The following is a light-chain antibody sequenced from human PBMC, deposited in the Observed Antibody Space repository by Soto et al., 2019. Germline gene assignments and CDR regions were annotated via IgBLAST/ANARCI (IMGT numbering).Light chain of an antibody. J-gene: IGKJ3*01. CDR2: GAS. V-gene: IGKV3-15*01. CDR1: QRVSSN. Sequence: EIVMTQSPATLSVSPGETGTLSCSASQRVSSNIAWYHQQPRHAPRLLIYGASTRATAIPARFSGSGSATDFTLPISRLEPEDFAVYYCQQYGSSPLFPFGPGTKVDIK. CDR3: QQYGSSPLFP.